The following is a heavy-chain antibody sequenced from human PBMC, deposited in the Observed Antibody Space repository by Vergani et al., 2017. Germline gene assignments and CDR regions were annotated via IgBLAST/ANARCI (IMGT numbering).Heavy chain of an antibody. Sequence: EVQLVESGGGLVKPGGSLRLSCAASGFTFSSYSMSWVRQAPGKGLEWVSSISSSSSYIYYADSVKGRFTISRDNAKYSLYLQMNSLRAEDTAVYYWAMVWESDCSSGSCYWIFDYWGQGTLVTVSS. D-gene: IGHD2-15*01. CDR1: GFTFSSYS. CDR3: AMVWESDCSSGSCYWIFDY. J-gene: IGHJ4*02. V-gene: IGHV3-21*01. CDR2: ISSSSSYI.